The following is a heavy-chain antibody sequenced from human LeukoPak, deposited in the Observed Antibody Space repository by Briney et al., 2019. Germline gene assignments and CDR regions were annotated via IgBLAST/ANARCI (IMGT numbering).Heavy chain of an antibody. V-gene: IGHV3-20*04. J-gene: IGHJ4*02. Sequence: RPGGSLRLSCAASGYTFYDYGVSWVPRAPGKGREGVSGINWYGGSTGYADSVKRRFNLSRDNAKNSVYLQMNSLRAEETALYYCARGQVYDLWSGPSVGVDYWGQGTLVTVS. CDR3: ARGQVYDLWSGPSVGVDY. CDR2: INWYGGST. CDR1: GYTFYDYG. D-gene: IGHD3-3*01.